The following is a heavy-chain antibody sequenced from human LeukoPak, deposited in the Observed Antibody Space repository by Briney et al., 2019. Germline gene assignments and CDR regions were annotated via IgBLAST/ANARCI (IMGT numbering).Heavy chain of an antibody. J-gene: IGHJ3*01. Sequence: PGGSLRLSCAASGFSFRSYAMSWVRQTPGKGLDWVSAVSGSGTDTFYDNSVKGRFTISRDNSKNTLYLQMNDLRAEDTAIYYCAKRKFYGSGSVFVSHAFDFWGQGTMVTVSS. V-gene: IGHV3-23*01. CDR2: VSGSGTDT. D-gene: IGHD3-10*01. CDR3: AKRKFYGSGSVFVSHAFDF. CDR1: GFSFRSYA.